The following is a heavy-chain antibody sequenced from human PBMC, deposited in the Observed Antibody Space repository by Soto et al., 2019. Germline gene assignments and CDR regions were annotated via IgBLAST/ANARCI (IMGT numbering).Heavy chain of an antibody. V-gene: IGHV1-2*02. D-gene: IGHD3-16*01. J-gene: IGHJ4*02. Sequence: ASVKVSCKASGYIFSDHCIHWVRQAPGRRPEWLGWFNPGSGRTNFAQKFRDRVTLTGDTSITTVYMELTSLTSDDTAAYSCARDKGKGGDLPYDYCGQGPLVTVYS. CDR2: FNPGSGRT. CDR3: ARDKGKGGDLPYDY. CDR1: GYIFSDHC.